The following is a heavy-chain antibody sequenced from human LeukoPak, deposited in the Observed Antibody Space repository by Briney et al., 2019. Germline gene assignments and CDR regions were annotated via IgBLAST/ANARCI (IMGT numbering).Heavy chain of an antibody. CDR1: GFTFSSYW. Sequence: PGGSLRLSCAASGFTFSSYWMTWVRQAPGKGLEWVANTHGSEKYYVDSVKGRFTISRDNAKNSLYLQMNSLRAEDTAVYYCARETPYGSLTFDYWGQGTLVTVSS. CDR2: THGSEK. D-gene: IGHD3-10*01. CDR3: ARETPYGSLTFDY. V-gene: IGHV3-7*03. J-gene: IGHJ4*02.